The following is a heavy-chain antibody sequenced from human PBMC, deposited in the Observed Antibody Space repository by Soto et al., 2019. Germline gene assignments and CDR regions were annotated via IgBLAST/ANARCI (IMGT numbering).Heavy chain of an antibody. V-gene: IGHV4-34*01. CDR2: INHSGST. J-gene: IGHJ4*02. CDR1: GGSISGYY. CDR3: ARHPRRVHYYFDY. Sequence: PSETLSLTCTFSGGSISGYYWIWIRQPPGKGLEWIGEINHSGSTNYNPSLKSRVTISVDTSKNQFSLKLSSVTAADTAVYYCARHPRRVHYYFDYWGQGTLVTVSS.